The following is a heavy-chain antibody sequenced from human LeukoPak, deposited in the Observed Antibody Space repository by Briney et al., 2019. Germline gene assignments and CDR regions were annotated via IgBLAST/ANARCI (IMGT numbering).Heavy chain of an antibody. J-gene: IGHJ3*02. CDR3: ARDYDPDMYYYVSSGYSGNAFDI. CDR2: ISAYNGNT. CDR1: GYTFTNYG. D-gene: IGHD3-22*01. V-gene: IGHV1-18*01. Sequence: GASVKVSCKASGYTFTNYGMSWVRQAPGQGLEWMGWISAYNGNTKYAQKVQGRVTVTTDTSTSTAYMEMRSLRSDDTAVYYCARDYDPDMYYYVSSGYSGNAFDIWGQGTMVTVSS.